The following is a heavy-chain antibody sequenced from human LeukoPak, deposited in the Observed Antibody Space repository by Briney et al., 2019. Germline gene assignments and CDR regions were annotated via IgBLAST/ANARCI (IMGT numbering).Heavy chain of an antibody. CDR3: ARGGAARPDY. D-gene: IGHD6-6*01. J-gene: IGHJ4*02. CDR2: ISSTSTNI. V-gene: IGHV3-48*04. Sequence: PGGSLRLSCAASGFPFSNYGMNWVRQAPGKGLEWVSYISSTSTNINYADSVRGRFTISRDNAKRSLYLQMNSLRVEDRAVYYCARGGAARPDYWGQGTLVTVSS. CDR1: GFPFSNYG.